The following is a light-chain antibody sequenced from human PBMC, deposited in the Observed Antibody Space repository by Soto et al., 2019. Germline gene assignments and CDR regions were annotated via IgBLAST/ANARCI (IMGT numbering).Light chain of an antibody. CDR1: QSVGSN. CDR2: QTS. J-gene: IGKJ2*01. Sequence: EIVMTQSPVTLSVSPGERATLSCRASQSVGSNVAWYQQKPGQAPRLLIYQTSARATGIPGRFSGSGSGTDFTLTISNLQSEDFALYYCQHYSGWPPVFGQGTKVDIK. V-gene: IGKV3-15*01. CDR3: QHYSGWPPV.